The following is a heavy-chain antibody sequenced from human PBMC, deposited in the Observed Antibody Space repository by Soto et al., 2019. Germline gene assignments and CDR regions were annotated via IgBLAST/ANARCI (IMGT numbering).Heavy chain of an antibody. J-gene: IGHJ2*01. CDR1: GYSFTSYW. Sequence: EVQLVQSGAEVKKPGESLKISCKGSGYSFTSYWIGWVRQMPGKGLEWMGIIYPGDSDTRYSPSFQGQVTISADKSIXXAYLQWSSLKASDTAMYYCARQSEDSYGPYWYFDLWGRGTLVTVSS. D-gene: IGHD5-18*01. CDR2: IYPGDSDT. CDR3: ARQSEDSYGPYWYFDL. V-gene: IGHV5-51*01.